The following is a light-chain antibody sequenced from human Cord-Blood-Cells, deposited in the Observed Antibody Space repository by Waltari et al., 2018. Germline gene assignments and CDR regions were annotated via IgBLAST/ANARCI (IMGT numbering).Light chain of an antibody. CDR2: DTS. CDR3: GTWDSSLSAVV. J-gene: IGLJ3*02. CDR1: SSHIGNNY. Sequence: QSVLTPPPSVSAAPGQKVTISCSGSSSHIGNNYVSWYKQLPGTAPKRLIYDTSKRPSGIPGRFSVSSAVTSATLWLSGLQTVDECGDYCGTWDSSLSAVVFGGGAKLTFL. V-gene: IGLV1-51*01.